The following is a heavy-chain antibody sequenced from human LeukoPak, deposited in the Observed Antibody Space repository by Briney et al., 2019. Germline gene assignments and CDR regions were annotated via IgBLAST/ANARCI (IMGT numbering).Heavy chain of an antibody. CDR1: GDSFDNYY. CDR2: VDHSGRT. CDR3: AATNYFYGSGSFHKRVS. V-gene: IGHV4-34*01. Sequence: SETLSLTCGVYGDSFDNYYWNWIRQFPEKRLEWIGEVDHSGRTTYSPSLQGRVTISVDTSKSQFSLKLNSVTAADTAVYFCAATNYFYGSGSFHKRVSWGQGTLVTVSS. J-gene: IGHJ5*02. D-gene: IGHD3-10*01.